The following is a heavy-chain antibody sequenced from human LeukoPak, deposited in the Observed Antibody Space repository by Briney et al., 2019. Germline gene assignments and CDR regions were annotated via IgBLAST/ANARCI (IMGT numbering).Heavy chain of an antibody. D-gene: IGHD4-17*01. J-gene: IGHJ4*02. CDR3: ARDFRDYGDDY. CDR1: GFTFSSYE. Sequence: PGGSLRLSCAASGFTFSSYEMNWVRQAPGKGLEWVSHISSSGSTIYYADSVKGRFTISRDNAKNSLYLQMNSLRAEDTAVYYCARDFRDYGDDYWGQGTLVTVSS. V-gene: IGHV3-48*03. CDR2: ISSSGSTI.